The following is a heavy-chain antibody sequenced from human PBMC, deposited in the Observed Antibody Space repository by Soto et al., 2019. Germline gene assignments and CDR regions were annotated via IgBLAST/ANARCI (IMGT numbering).Heavy chain of an antibody. D-gene: IGHD3-9*01. CDR3: AREKKTYYDILTGPGAFDI. CDR1: GFTFSSYW. V-gene: IGHV3-74*01. J-gene: IGHJ3*02. CDR2: INSDGSST. Sequence: GGSLRLSCAASGFTFSSYWMHWVRQAPGKGLVWVSRINSDGSSTSYADSVKGRFTISRDNAKNTLYLQMNSLRAEDTAVYYCAREKKTYYDILTGPGAFDIWGQGTMVTVSS.